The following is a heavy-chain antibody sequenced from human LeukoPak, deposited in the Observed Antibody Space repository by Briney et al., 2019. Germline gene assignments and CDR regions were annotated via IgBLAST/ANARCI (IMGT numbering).Heavy chain of an antibody. CDR2: ISWNSGSI. CDR3: AKAAARGGFDY. J-gene: IGHJ4*02. D-gene: IGHD6-6*01. V-gene: IGHV3-9*01. Sequence: SLRLSCAASGFTFDDYAMHWVRQAPGKGLEWVSGISWNSGSIGYADSVKGRFTISRDNAKNSLYLQMNSLRAEDTALYYCAKAAARGGFDYWGQGTLVTVSS. CDR1: GFTFDDYA.